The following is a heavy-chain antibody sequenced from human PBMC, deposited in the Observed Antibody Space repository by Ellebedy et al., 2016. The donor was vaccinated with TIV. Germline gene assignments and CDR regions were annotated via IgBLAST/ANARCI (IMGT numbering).Heavy chain of an antibody. CDR1: GFTFSSYS. V-gene: IGHV3-21*01. J-gene: IGHJ6*02. CDR3: ARVYGDYRMDV. D-gene: IGHD4/OR15-4a*01. CDR2: ISSSSGYR. Sequence: GGSLRLSCAASGFTFSSYSMNWVRQAPGKGLEWVSSISSSSGYRYYADSVKGRFTISRDNAKNSLYLQMNSLRAEDTAAYYCARVYGDYRMDVWGQGTTVTVSS.